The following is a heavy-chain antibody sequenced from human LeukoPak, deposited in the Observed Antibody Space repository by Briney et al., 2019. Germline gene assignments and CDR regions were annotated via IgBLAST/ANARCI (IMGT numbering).Heavy chain of an antibody. CDR3: ATKASYDSSGYYYVSLDY. CDR1: GYTFTGYY. Sequence: ASVKVSCKASGYTFTGYYMHWVRQAPGQGLEWMGRINPNSGGTNYAQKFQGRVTMTRDTSISTAYMELSRLKSDGTAVYYCATKASYDSSGYYYVSLDYWGQGTLVTVSS. J-gene: IGHJ4*02. CDR2: INPNSGGT. V-gene: IGHV1-2*06. D-gene: IGHD3-22*01.